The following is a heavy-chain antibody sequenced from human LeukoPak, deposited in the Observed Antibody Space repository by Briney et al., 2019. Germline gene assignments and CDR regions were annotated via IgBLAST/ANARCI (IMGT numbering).Heavy chain of an antibody. CDR1: GYSFTSYW. Sequence: GESLKISCNGSGYSFTSYWIGWVRQMPGKGLEWMGIIYPGDSDTRYSPSFQGQVTISADKFISTAYLQWSSLKASDTAMYYCARPLVYYGSGSYYKPGWFDPWGQGTLVTVSS. CDR2: IYPGDSDT. V-gene: IGHV5-51*01. J-gene: IGHJ5*02. CDR3: ARPLVYYGSGSYYKPGWFDP. D-gene: IGHD3-10*01.